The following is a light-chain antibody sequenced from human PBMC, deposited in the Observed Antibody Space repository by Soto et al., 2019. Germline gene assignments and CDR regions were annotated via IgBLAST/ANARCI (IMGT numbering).Light chain of an antibody. CDR1: QSVSNN. CDR2: GAS. J-gene: IGKJ5*01. CDR3: QQARRFPIT. Sequence: EIVMTHSPATLSVSPGERATLSCRASQSVSNNLAWYQQKPGQAPRLLIYGASTRATAIPARFSGSGSGTEFTLTISSLQSEDFAVYYCQQARRFPITFGQGTRLEIK. V-gene: IGKV3-15*01.